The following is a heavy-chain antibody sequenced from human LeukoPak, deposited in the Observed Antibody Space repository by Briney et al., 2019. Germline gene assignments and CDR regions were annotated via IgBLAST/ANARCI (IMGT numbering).Heavy chain of an antibody. CDR1: GFTFSSYG. CDR2: ISYDGSNK. CDR3: AKDLISLAATPYYYYMGV. V-gene: IGHV3-30*18. J-gene: IGHJ6*03. Sequence: LGGSLRLSCAASGFTFSSYGMHWARQAPGKGLEWVAVISYDGSNKYYADSVKGRFTISRDASKNTLYLQMDSLRTEDSAMYYCAKDLISLAATPYYYYMGVRGKGTTVTVSS. D-gene: IGHD2-15*01.